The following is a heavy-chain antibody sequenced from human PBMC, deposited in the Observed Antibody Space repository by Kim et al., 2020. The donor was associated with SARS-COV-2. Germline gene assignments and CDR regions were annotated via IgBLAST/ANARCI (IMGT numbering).Heavy chain of an antibody. J-gene: IGHJ6*02. Sequence: GGSLRLSCAASGFTFSDYYMSWIRQAPGKGLEWVSYISSSSSYTNYTDSVKGRFTISRDNAKNSLYLQMNSLRAEDTAVYYCARDIPPPDPIWFGELPEKYYYYYGMDVWGQGTTVTVSS. D-gene: IGHD3-10*01. CDR1: GFTFSDYY. V-gene: IGHV3-11*05. CDR3: ARDIPPPDPIWFGELPEKYYYYYGMDV. CDR2: ISSSSSYT.